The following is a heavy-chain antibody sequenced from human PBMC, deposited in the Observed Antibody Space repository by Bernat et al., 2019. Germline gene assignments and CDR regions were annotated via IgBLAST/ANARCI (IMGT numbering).Heavy chain of an antibody. Sequence: EVQLVESGGGLVQPGGSLRLSCAASGFRFSKYWMSWVRQAPGKGLEWVANIKEDGSEKYYVDSVKGRFTISRDNAKNSLYLQVNSLRDEDTAVYYCARELVVGVAEYFQDLGQGTLVTVSS. CDR2: IKEDGSEK. D-gene: IGHD2-15*01. CDR1: GFRFSKYW. V-gene: IGHV3-7*03. CDR3: ARELVVGVAEYFQD. J-gene: IGHJ1*01.